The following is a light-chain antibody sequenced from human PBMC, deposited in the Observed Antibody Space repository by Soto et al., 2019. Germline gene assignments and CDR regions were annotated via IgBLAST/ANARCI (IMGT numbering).Light chain of an antibody. V-gene: IGKV3-20*01. CDR2: DTS. Sequence: EIVLTQSPGTLSLSPGERATVSCRASQSVGGSSLAWYQQRPGQAPRLLIYDTSKRATGIPDRFSGSGSGTDFTLTISRLEPEDFAVYYCQQYQNSPRTFGQGTKVDNK. CDR1: QSVGGSS. J-gene: IGKJ1*01. CDR3: QQYQNSPRT.